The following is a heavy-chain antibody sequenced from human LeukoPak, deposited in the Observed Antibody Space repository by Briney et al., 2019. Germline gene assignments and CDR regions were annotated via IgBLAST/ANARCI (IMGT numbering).Heavy chain of an antibody. D-gene: IGHD3-22*01. CDR3: ARGAYYDSSGYPVIVFDY. CDR1: GGSISSSNW. J-gene: IGHJ4*02. Sequence: SETLSLTCAVSGGSISSSNWWSWVRQPPGKGLEWIGEVYRSGSTNYNPSLKSRVTISVDKSKNQFSLKLSSVTAADTAVYYCARGAYYDSSGYPVIVFDYWGQGTLVTVSS. CDR2: VYRSGST. V-gene: IGHV4-4*02.